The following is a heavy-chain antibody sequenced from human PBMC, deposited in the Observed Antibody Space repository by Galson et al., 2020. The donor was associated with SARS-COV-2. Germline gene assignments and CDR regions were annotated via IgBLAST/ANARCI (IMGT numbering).Heavy chain of an antibody. V-gene: IGHV4-34*01. Sequence: SETLSLTCAVYGGSFSDYSWTWIRQPPGKGLEWIGEINIGGNTHYSPSLRSRVTISVDTSKNQFSLKLTSVTAADTSLYYCARGHRGVVPSPVLGLGPFYSYYYMDVWGKGTTVTVSS. D-gene: IGHD3-16*01. CDR1: GGSFSDYS. CDR2: INIGGNT. CDR3: ARGHRGVVPSPVLGLGPFYSYYYMDV. J-gene: IGHJ6*03.